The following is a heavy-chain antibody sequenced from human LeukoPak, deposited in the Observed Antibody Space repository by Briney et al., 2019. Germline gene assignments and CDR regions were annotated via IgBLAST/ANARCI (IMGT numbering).Heavy chain of an antibody. V-gene: IGHV3-53*01. D-gene: IGHD3-22*01. Sequence: GGSLRLSCAASGFTVSSNYMSWVRQAPGKGLEWVSVIYSGGSTYYADSVKGRFTISRDNAKNTVYLQMNSLRAEDTAVYYCARVLSGSWDWFDPWGQGTLVTVSS. CDR1: GFTVSSNY. J-gene: IGHJ5*02. CDR2: IYSGGST. CDR3: ARVLSGSWDWFDP.